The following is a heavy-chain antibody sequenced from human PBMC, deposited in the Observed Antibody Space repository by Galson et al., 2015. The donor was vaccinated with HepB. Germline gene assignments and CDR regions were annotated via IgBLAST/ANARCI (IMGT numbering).Heavy chain of an antibody. V-gene: IGHV1-18*01. CDR2: ISCYNGDT. D-gene: IGHD6-19*01. Sequence: SVKVSCKASGYTFNHYGVSWVRQAPGQGLEWMGWISCYNGDTHYAQKLQGRVIMTRDTSTSAVYMELRSLRSDDTAVYYCARDPSNTSGRYIYFDYWGQGSQVTVSS. CDR3: ARDPSNTSGRYIYFDY. J-gene: IGHJ4*02. CDR1: GYTFNHYG.